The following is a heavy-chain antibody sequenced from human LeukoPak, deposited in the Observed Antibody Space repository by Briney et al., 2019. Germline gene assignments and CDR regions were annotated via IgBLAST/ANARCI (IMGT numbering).Heavy chain of an antibody. V-gene: IGHV1-18*01. CDR2: ISAYNGNT. CDR3: ASTTIFGVAYYYYYYMDV. Sequence: GASVKVSCKASGYTFNIYGISWVRQAPGQGLEWMGWISAYNGNTDYAQKFQGRVTMTTEKSTRTVYMELRSLRSEDTAVYYCASTTIFGVAYYYYYYMDVWGXGXTVTVSS. J-gene: IGHJ6*03. CDR1: GYTFNIYG. D-gene: IGHD3-3*01.